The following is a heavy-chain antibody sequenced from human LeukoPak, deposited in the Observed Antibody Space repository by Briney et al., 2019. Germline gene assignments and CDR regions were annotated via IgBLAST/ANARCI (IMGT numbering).Heavy chain of an antibody. CDR1: SGSFSGYY. V-gene: IGHV4-34*01. D-gene: IGHD1-14*01. CDR3: ARNRGVYYYYMDV. CDR2: INHSGST. Sequence: SETLSLTCAVYSGSFSGYYWSWIRQPPGKGLEWIGEINHSGSTNYNPSLKSRVTISVDTSKNQFSLKLSSVTAADTAVYYCARNRGVYYYYMDVWGKGTTVTVSS. J-gene: IGHJ6*03.